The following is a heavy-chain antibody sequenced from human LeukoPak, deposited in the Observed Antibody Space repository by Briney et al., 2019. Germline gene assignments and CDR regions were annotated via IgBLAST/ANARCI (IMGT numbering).Heavy chain of an antibody. V-gene: IGHV4-39*07. CDR3: ARGNSPYSSSWYRWFDP. CDR2: IYYSGST. J-gene: IGHJ5*02. CDR1: GGSISSSSYY. D-gene: IGHD6-13*01. Sequence: SETLSLTCTVSGGSISSSSYYWGWIRQPPGKGLEWIGSIYYSGSTYYNPSLKSRVTISVDTSKNQFSLKLSSVTAADTAVYYCARGNSPYSSSWYRWFDPWGQGTLVTVSS.